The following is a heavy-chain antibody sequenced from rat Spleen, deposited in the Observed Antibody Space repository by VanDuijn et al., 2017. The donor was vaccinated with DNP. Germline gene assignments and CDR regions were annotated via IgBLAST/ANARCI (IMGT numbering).Heavy chain of an antibody. J-gene: IGHJ2*01. V-gene: IGHV5-25*01. CDR2: ISTGGGNT. CDR3: ARRGDYLDY. CDR1: GFTFSNYY. Sequence: EVQLVESGGGLVQPGRSMKLSCAASGFTFSNYYMAWVRQAPTKGLEWVASISTGGGNTYYRDSVKGRFTISRDNAKSTLYLQMDSLRYEDTATYVCARRGDYLDYWGQRVVVTVSS.